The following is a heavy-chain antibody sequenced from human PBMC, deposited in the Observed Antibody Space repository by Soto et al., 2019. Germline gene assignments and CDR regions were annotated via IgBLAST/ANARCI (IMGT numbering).Heavy chain of an antibody. D-gene: IGHD3-3*01. Sequence: GGSLRLSCATSGFTFRSYWMTWVRQAPGKGPEWVANIKPDGSEKQYVDSVKGRFTVSRDNAKKSLDLQMNSLRVEDTAVYYCARAEDYDFWSGPPKYFDNWGQGPQVTVSS. CDR3: ARAEDYDFWSGPPKYFDN. J-gene: IGHJ4*02. CDR1: GFTFRSYW. CDR2: IKPDGSEK. V-gene: IGHV3-7*03.